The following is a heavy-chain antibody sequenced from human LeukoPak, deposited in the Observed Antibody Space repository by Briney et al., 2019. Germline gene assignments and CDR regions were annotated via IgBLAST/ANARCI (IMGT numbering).Heavy chain of an antibody. V-gene: IGHV4-59*12. CDR3: TSGSIAAAGTISAPKNWFDP. D-gene: IGHD6-13*01. J-gene: IGHJ5*02. Sequence: SETLSLTCTVSGGSISSYYWSWIRQPPGKGLEWIGYIYYSGSTNYNPSLKSRVTISVDTSKNQFSLKLSSVTAADTAVYYCTSGSIAAAGTISAPKNWFDPWGQGTLVTVSS. CDR2: IYYSGST. CDR1: GGSISSYY.